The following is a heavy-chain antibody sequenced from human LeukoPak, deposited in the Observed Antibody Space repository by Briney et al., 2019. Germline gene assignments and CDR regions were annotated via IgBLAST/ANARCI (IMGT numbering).Heavy chain of an antibody. CDR3: ARHNRDTSGWRRLGY. J-gene: IGHJ4*02. V-gene: IGHV5-51*01. D-gene: IGHD6-19*01. Sequence: GESLKISCKGSGYSFTSYWIGWVRQMPGKGLEWMGIINPADSEVRYSPSFQGQVTISADKSISNVYLQWSSLKASDTAMYYCARHNRDTSGWRRLGYWGQGTLVTVSS. CDR1: GYSFTSYW. CDR2: INPADSEV.